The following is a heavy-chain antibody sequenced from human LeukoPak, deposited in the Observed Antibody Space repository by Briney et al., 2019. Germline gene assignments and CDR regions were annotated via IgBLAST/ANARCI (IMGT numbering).Heavy chain of an antibody. D-gene: IGHD2-2*01. CDR3: ASLLVVPAAKRRYYYYYYMDV. Sequence: AASVKVSCKASGGTFSSYAISWVRQAPGQGLEWMGGIIPIFGTANYAQKFQGRVTITTDESTSTAYMELSSLRSEDTAVYCCASLLVVPAAKRRYYYYYYMDVWGKGTTVTVSS. CDR2: IIPIFGTA. CDR1: GGTFSSYA. V-gene: IGHV1-69*05. J-gene: IGHJ6*03.